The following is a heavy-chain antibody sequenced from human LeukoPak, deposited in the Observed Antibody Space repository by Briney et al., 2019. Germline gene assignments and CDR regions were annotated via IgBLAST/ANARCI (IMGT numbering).Heavy chain of an antibody. D-gene: IGHD3-3*01. CDR3: ARQRLNPTRGFWSGYYTSFDY. V-gene: IGHV5-51*01. J-gene: IGHJ4*02. CDR1: GYRFTSYW. CDR2: IYPGDSDT. Sequence: GESLKISCQGSGYRFTSYWIGWVGQMPGKGLEWMGIIYPGDSDTRYSPSFQGQVTISADKSISTAYLQWSSLKASDTAMYYCARQRLNPTRGFWSGYYTSFDYWGQGTLVTVSS.